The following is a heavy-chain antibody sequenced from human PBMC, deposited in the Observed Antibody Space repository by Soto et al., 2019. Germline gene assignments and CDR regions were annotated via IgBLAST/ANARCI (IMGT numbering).Heavy chain of an antibody. V-gene: IGHV3-30-3*01. Sequence: PGGSLRLSCAASGFTFSSYAMHWVRQAPGKGLEWVAVISYDGSNKYYADSVKGRFTISRDNSKNTLYLQMNSLRAEDTAVYYCARDGAESSSWYRDWFDPWGQGTLVPVYS. CDR1: GFTFSSYA. J-gene: IGHJ5*02. CDR3: ARDGAESSSWYRDWFDP. CDR2: ISYDGSNK. D-gene: IGHD6-13*01.